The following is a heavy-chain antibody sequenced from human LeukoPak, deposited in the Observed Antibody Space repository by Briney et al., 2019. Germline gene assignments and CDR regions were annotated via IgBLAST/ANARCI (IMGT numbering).Heavy chain of an antibody. CDR1: GGSFSGYY. D-gene: IGHD5-18*01. V-gene: IGHV4-34*01. CDR2: INHSGST. J-gene: IGHJ1*01. Sequence: SETLSLTCAVYGGSFSGYYWSWIRQPPGKGLEWIGEINHSGSTNYNPSLKSRVTISVDTSKNQFSLKLSSVTAADTVVYYCARDFGYSYGSGYFQHWGQGTLVTVSS. CDR3: ARDFGYSYGSGYFQH.